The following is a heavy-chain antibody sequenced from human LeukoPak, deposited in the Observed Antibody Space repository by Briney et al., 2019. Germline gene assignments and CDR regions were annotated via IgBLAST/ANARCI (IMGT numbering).Heavy chain of an antibody. Sequence: AETLSLTCAVSGYSISSGFYWVWIRQPPGKGLEWTGTIFHSGSTYYNPSLKSRVTISVDTSKNQFSLKLSSVTAADTAVYFCARIWGSGRVLDYWGQGTLVTVSS. CDR3: ARIWGSGRVLDY. D-gene: IGHD3-10*01. J-gene: IGHJ4*02. V-gene: IGHV4-38-2*01. CDR2: IFHSGST. CDR1: GYSISSGFY.